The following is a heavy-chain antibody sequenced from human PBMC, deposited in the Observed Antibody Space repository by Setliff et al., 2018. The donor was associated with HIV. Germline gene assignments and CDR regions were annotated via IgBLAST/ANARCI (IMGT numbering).Heavy chain of an antibody. D-gene: IGHD2-8*01. CDR2: ISSSSSTI. J-gene: IGHJ3*02. V-gene: IGHV3-48*01. CDR3: ARDIGIRIMVAASDAFDI. CDR1: GFTFSGYR. Sequence: GESLTISCAAAGFTFSGYRMNWVRQAPGKGLEWVSYISSSSSTIYYADSVKGRFTISRDNAKNSLFLQMNSLRAEDTAVYYCARDIGIRIMVAASDAFDIWGQGTMVTVSS.